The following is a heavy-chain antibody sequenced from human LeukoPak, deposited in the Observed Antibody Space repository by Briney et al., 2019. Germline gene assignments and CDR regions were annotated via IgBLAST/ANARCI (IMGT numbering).Heavy chain of an antibody. CDR1: GGTFSSYA. Sequence: SVKVSCKASGGTFSSYAISWVRQAPGQGLEWMGRIIPILGIANYAQKFQGRVTITADKSRSTAYMELSSLRSEDTAVYYCATPPPPVTKRTVGGGSAPGAQEPLVTVSS. CDR2: IIPILGIA. D-gene: IGHD4-17*01. J-gene: IGHJ5*02. V-gene: IGHV1-69*04. CDR3: ATPPPPVTKRTVGGGSAP.